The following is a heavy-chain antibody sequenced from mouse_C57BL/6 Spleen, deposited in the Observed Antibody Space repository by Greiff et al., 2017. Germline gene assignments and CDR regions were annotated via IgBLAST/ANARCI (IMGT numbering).Heavy chain of an antibody. CDR2: IYPRSGNT. CDR3: ARAPLYYGYEGVAMDY. CDR1: GYTFTSYG. Sequence: QVQLQQSGAELARPGASVKLSCKASGYTFTSYGISWVKQRTGQGLEWIGEIYPRSGNTYYNEKFKGKATLTADKSSSTEYMALRSLTSEDSAVYFCARAPLYYGYEGVAMDYWGQGTSVTVSS. V-gene: IGHV1-81*01. J-gene: IGHJ4*01. D-gene: IGHD2-2*01.